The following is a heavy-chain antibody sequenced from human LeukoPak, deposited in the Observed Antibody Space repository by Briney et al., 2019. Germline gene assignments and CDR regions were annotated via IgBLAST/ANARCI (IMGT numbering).Heavy chain of an antibody. Sequence: GESLKISCKVSGYSFIYYWIVWVRQMPGKGLQWMGIIYPGDSDTTYSPSFQGQVTISADKSISTAYLQWSSLKASDTAIYYCARLIVGSSSTGWFDPWGQGTLVTVSS. CDR3: ARLIVGSSSTGWFDP. D-gene: IGHD6-6*01. V-gene: IGHV5-51*01. CDR1: GYSFIYYW. J-gene: IGHJ5*02. CDR2: IYPGDSDT.